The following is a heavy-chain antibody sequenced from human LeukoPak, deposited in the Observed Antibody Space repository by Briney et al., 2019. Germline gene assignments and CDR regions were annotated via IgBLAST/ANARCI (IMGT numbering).Heavy chain of an antibody. J-gene: IGHJ3*02. CDR3: ARVKRIVVERRAAGSAFDI. D-gene: IGHD3-22*01. Sequence: PSQTLSLSCTVSGGSISSGVYYWSWIRQHPGKGLEWIGYIYYSGSTFYNPSLKSRVTISVDTSKNQFSLTLSSVTAADTAVYYCARVKRIVVERRAAGSAFDIWGQGTMVTVSS. V-gene: IGHV4-31*03. CDR1: GGSISSGVYY. CDR2: IYYSGST.